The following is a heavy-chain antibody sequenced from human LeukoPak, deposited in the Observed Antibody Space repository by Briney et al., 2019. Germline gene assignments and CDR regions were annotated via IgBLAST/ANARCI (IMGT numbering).Heavy chain of an antibody. Sequence: PSETLSLTCAVYGGSFSGYYWSWIRQPPGKGLEWIGEINHSGSTNYNPSLKSRVTISVDTSKNQFSLKLSSVTAADTAVYYCARGIAAASGVDYWGQGTLVTVSS. CDR1: GGSFSGYY. D-gene: IGHD6-13*01. CDR3: ARGIAAASGVDY. J-gene: IGHJ4*02. V-gene: IGHV4-34*01. CDR2: INHSGST.